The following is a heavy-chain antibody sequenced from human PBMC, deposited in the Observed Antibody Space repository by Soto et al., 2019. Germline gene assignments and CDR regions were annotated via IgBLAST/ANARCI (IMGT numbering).Heavy chain of an antibody. Sequence: ASVKVSCKASGGTFSSYAISWVRQAPGQGLEWMGGIIPIFGTANYAQKFQGRVTITADESTSTAYMELNSLRAEDTAVYYCARDYESGYSGYVPYWGQGTLVTVSS. D-gene: IGHD5-12*01. CDR3: ARDYESGYSGYVPY. CDR2: IIPIFGTA. J-gene: IGHJ4*02. V-gene: IGHV1-69*13. CDR1: GGTFSSYA.